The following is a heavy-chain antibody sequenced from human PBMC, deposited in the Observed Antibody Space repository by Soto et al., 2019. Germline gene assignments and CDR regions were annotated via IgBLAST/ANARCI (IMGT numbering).Heavy chain of an antibody. V-gene: IGHV5-51*01. CDR2: IQPADSDT. D-gene: IGHD3-22*01. Sequence: PGESLKISCKGSGYSFTSYWIGWVRQMPGKGLEWMGIIQPADSDTRYSPSFQGQVTISADKSISTAYLQWSSLKASDTAMYHCARRPRDYYDSSGYYHYYGMDVWGQGTTVTVSS. CDR3: ARRPRDYYDSSGYYHYYGMDV. J-gene: IGHJ6*02. CDR1: GYSFTSYW.